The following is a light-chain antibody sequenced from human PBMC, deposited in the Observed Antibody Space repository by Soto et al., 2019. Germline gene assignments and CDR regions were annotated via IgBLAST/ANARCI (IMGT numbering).Light chain of an antibody. V-gene: IGKV3-20*01. J-gene: IGKJ1*01. CDR1: QSVSNSY. Sequence: EIVLTNSPGTLSLSPGEIATLSCRASQSVSNSYLAWYQQKPGQAPRLLIYGASNRATGIPDRFSGSGSGTDFTLTISRLEPEDFAVHYCQQYDRSSWTFGQGTKVDIK. CDR3: QQYDRSSWT. CDR2: GAS.